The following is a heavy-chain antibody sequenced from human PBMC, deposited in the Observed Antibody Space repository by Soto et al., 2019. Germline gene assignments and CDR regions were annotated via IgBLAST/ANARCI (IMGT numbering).Heavy chain of an antibody. CDR3: ARGDHGGTSHWYLDL. D-gene: IGHD4-17*01. Sequence: EVQLAESGGGLVKRGGSLRLSCAVSGFTFSNYNMIWVRQAPGQGLEWVSGIGRSGGYIYYADSVKGRFTISRDNGKNSLFLQMNSLRAEDTAVYYCARGDHGGTSHWYLDLWGRGTLVTVSS. J-gene: IGHJ2*01. CDR1: GFTFSNYN. CDR2: IGRSGGYI. V-gene: IGHV3-21*01.